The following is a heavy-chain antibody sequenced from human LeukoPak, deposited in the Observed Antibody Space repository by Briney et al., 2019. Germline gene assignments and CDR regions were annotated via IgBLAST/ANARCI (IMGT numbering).Heavy chain of an antibody. CDR1: GFTFSSYG. V-gene: IGHV3-30*02. CDR3: AKDGIAVAGIPGDY. Sequence: GGSLGLSCAASGFTFSSYGMHWVRQAPGKGLEWVAFIRYDGSNKYYADSVKGRFTISRDNSKNTLYLQMNSLRAEDTAVYYCAKDGIAVAGIPGDYWGQGTLVTVSS. J-gene: IGHJ4*02. D-gene: IGHD6-19*01. CDR2: IRYDGSNK.